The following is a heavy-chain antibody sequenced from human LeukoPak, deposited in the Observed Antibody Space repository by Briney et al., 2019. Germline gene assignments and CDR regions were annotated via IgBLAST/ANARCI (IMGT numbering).Heavy chain of an antibody. CDR1: GFTFSSYW. V-gene: IGHV3-7*01. Sequence: GGSLRLSCAASGFTFSSYWMSWVRQAPGKGLEWVANIRYDGSEKYYVDSVKGRFTISRDNAKDSLYLQMNSLRVEDTAVYYSARGGSRQYNFWGQGTLVTVSS. CDR2: IRYDGSEK. CDR3: ARGGSRQYNF. J-gene: IGHJ4*02. D-gene: IGHD5-18*01.